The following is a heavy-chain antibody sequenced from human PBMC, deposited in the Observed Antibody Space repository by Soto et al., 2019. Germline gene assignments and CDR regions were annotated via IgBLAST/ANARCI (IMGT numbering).Heavy chain of an antibody. CDR3: ARVWGGAFDI. D-gene: IGHD3-10*01. CDR2: IYHIGST. Sequence: SETLSLTCAVSGGSVSSTNWWSWVRQSPGKGLEWIGDIYHIGSTNYNPSLRGRVTISVDKSNNQFSLTLKYVTAADTAVYYCARVWGGAFDIWGQGTMVTVSS. V-gene: IGHV4-4*02. J-gene: IGHJ3*02. CDR1: GGSVSSTNW.